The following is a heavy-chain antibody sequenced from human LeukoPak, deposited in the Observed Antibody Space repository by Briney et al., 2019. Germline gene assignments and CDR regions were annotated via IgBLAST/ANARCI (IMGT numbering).Heavy chain of an antibody. Sequence: GGSLRLSCAASGFTFSSYAMSWVRQAPGKGLEWVSGIYGSGTSTYYADSVKGRFTISRDNSKNTLYLQMGSLRAEDMAVYYCARGYCSSTSCYSTAIDYWGQGTLVTVSS. CDR3: ARGYCSSTSCYSTAIDY. V-gene: IGHV3-23*05. J-gene: IGHJ4*02. D-gene: IGHD2-2*01. CDR1: GFTFSSYA. CDR2: IYGSGTST.